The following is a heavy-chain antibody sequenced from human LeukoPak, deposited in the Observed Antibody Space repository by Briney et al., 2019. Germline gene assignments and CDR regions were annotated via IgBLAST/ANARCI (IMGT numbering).Heavy chain of an antibody. CDR3: AKERLHHRSVTFDY. V-gene: IGHV3-30*02. D-gene: IGHD4-17*01. CDR1: GYSFSRYG. Sequence: GGSLRLSCAESGYSFSRYGMQWVRQPPGKGLELVAFMRYDGANKYYVDSVKGRFTISRDNSKNTLYLKMDSLRAEDTAFYSCAKERLHHRSVTFDYCGQGTLVTVPS. J-gene: IGHJ4*02. CDR2: MRYDGANK.